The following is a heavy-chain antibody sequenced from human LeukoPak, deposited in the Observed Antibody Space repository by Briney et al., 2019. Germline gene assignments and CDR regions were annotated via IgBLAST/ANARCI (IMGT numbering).Heavy chain of an antibody. D-gene: IGHD4-11*01. J-gene: IGHJ4*02. V-gene: IGHV3-23*01. CDR1: GFTFSSYA. CDR2: ISGSGGST. Sequence: GGSLRLSCAASGFTFSSYAMSWVRQAPGKGLEWVSAISGSGGSTYYADSVKGRFTISRDNSKNTLYLQMNSLRAEDTAVYYCAKDHSADTVTSMGYFDYWGQGTLVTVSS. CDR3: AKDHSADTVTSMGYFDY.